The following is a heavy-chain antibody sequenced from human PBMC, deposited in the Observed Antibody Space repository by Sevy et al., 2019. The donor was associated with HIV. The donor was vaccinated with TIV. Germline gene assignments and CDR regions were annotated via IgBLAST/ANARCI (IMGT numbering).Heavy chain of an antibody. CDR2: IYYSGST. Sequence: SETLSLTCTVSGGSISSYYWSWIRQPPGKGLEWIGYIYYSGSTNYNPSLKSRVTISVDTSKNQFSLKLSSVTAADTAVYYCARGITIFETNELLDYWGQGTLVTVSS. V-gene: IGHV4-59*01. CDR3: ARGITIFETNELLDY. CDR1: GGSISSYY. J-gene: IGHJ4*02. D-gene: IGHD3-3*01.